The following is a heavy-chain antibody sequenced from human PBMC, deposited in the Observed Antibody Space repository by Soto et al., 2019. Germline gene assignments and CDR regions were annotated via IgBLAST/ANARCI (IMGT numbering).Heavy chain of an antibody. CDR1: GFTFSSYG. CDR3: AKGYHNFDY. Sequence: GSLRLSCAASGFTFSSYGMHWVRQAPGKGLEWVAVISYDGSNKYYADSVKGRFTISRDNSKNTLYLQMNSLRVEDTAVYYCAKGYHNFDYPGLGTLVTVSS. J-gene: IGHJ4*02. D-gene: IGHD2-2*01. CDR2: ISYDGSNK. V-gene: IGHV3-30*18.